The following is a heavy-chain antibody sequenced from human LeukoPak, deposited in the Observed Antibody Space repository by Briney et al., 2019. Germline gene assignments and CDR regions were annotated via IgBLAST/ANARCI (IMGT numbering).Heavy chain of an antibody. CDR1: GYTLTEVS. D-gene: IGHD2-15*01. CDR3: ATACSGGSCPLDY. Sequence: ASVKVSCKVSGYTLTEVSMRWVRQAPGKGLEWMGGFDPEDGETIYAQKFQGRVTMTEDTSTDTAYMELSSLRSEDTAVYYCATACSGGSCPLDYWGQGTLVTVSS. V-gene: IGHV1-24*01. J-gene: IGHJ4*02. CDR2: FDPEDGET.